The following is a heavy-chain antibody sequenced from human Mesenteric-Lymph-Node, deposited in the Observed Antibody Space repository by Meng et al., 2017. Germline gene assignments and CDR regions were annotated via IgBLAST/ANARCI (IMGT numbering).Heavy chain of an antibody. J-gene: IGHJ4*02. CDR2: IKHDGSVT. Sequence: GESLKISCAASGFTFSSYWMTWVRQAPEKGLEWVATIKHDGSVTFYLDSVRGRFTISRDSAKNSLFLQMNSLRVEDTAVYYCARDLGNSWGQGTLVTVSS. V-gene: IGHV3-7*01. CDR1: GFTFSSYW. D-gene: IGHD4-23*01. CDR3: ARDLGNS.